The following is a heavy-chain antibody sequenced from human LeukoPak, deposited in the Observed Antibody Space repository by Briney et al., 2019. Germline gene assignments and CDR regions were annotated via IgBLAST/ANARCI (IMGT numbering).Heavy chain of an antibody. CDR2: VFYTGDT. J-gene: IGHJ4*02. CDR3: ARGASMVRGVRDFDY. CDR1: GASINSHY. V-gene: IGHV4-59*11. Sequence: SGTLSLTCNVSGASINSHYWSWIRQPPGRGLEWIGYVFYTGDTYYNPSLKSRVTISVDTSKSQFSLKLSSVTAADTAVYYCARGASMVRGVRDFDYWGQGTLVTVSS. D-gene: IGHD3-10*01.